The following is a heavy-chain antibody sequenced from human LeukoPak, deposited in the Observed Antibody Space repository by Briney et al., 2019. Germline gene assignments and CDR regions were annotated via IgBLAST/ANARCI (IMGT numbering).Heavy chain of an antibody. CDR2: IKQDGSEK. Sequence: PGASLRLSCAVSGFTFSSYWMTWVRQAPGKGLEWVANIKQDGSEKYYVDSVKGRFTIPRDNAKNSLYLQMNSLRAEDTAVYYCARGKYYFDYWGQGTLVTVSS. V-gene: IGHV3-7*04. CDR3: ARGKYYFDY. CDR1: GFTFSSYW. J-gene: IGHJ4*02.